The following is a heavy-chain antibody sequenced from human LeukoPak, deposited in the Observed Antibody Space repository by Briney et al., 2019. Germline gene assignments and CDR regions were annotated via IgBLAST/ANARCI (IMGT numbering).Heavy chain of an antibody. CDR1: GFTFSSYW. CDR2: IKQDGSEK. D-gene: IGHD2-8*02. CDR3: AREGWRLSGVDI. V-gene: IGHV3-7*04. J-gene: IGHJ3*02. Sequence: GGSLTLSCAASGFTFSSYWMTWVRQAPGKGLEWVANIKQDGSEKHYVDSVKGRFTISRDNAKNSLYLQMSSLRVEDTAVYYCAREGWRLSGVDIWGQGTLVTVS.